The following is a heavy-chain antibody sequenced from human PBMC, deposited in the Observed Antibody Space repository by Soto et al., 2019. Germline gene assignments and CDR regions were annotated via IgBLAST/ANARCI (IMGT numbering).Heavy chain of an antibody. D-gene: IGHD2-15*01. V-gene: IGHV3-53*02. Sequence: EVQLVETGGGLIQPGGSLRLSCAASGFTVSSNYMSWVRQAPGKGLEWVSVIYSGGSTYYADSVKGRFTISRDNCKNTPYLQMHSLRAEDTAVYYCARGVMLEIGYCSGGSCYKPRTGYGMDVWGQGTTVTVSS. CDR1: GFTVSSNY. J-gene: IGHJ6*02. CDR2: IYSGGST. CDR3: ARGVMLEIGYCSGGSCYKPRTGYGMDV.